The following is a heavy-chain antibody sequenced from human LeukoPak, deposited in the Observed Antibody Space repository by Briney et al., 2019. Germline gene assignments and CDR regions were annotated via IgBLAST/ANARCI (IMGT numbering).Heavy chain of an antibody. CDR3: ARDLVVAATAPEKNEAGY. CDR1: GYTFTAYG. J-gene: IGHJ4*02. Sequence: VSVKVSCKASGYTFTAYGIIWVPQAPGQGLEWMGWNNTHNDCTNYARNLQGRVTMTTDTSPSTAYMELRSLRSDDTAVYYCARDLVVAATAPEKNEAGYWGQGTLVTVSS. V-gene: IGHV1-18*01. CDR2: NNTHNDCT. D-gene: IGHD2-15*01.